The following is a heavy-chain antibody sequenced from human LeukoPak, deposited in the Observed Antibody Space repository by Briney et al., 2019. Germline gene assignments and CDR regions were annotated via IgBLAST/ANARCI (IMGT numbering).Heavy chain of an antibody. CDR2: IYHSGST. Sequence: NPSETLSLTCAVAGGSISSSNWWSWVRQPPGKGLEWIGEIYHSGSTNYNPSLKSRVTISVDKSKNQFSLELSSVTAADTAVYYCARLVIPWCRELSSGFDYWGQGTLVTVSS. J-gene: IGHJ4*02. V-gene: IGHV4-4*02. D-gene: IGHD3-10*01. CDR1: GGSISSSNW. CDR3: ARLVIPWCRELSSGFDY.